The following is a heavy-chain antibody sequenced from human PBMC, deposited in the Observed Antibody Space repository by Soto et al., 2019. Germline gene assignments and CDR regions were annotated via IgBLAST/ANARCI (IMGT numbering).Heavy chain of an antibody. V-gene: IGHV3-30-3*01. D-gene: IGHD3-10*01. CDR1: GFTFSSYS. J-gene: IGHJ6*02. Sequence: GGSLRLSCAASGFTFSSYSMNWVRQAPGNGLEWVSVISYDGSNKYYADSVKGRFTISRDKSKNTLYLQIHSLRAEDTAVYYTARPGVYYYYYGMDVWGQGPTVTVSS. CDR2: ISYDGSNK. CDR3: ARPGVYYYYYGMDV.